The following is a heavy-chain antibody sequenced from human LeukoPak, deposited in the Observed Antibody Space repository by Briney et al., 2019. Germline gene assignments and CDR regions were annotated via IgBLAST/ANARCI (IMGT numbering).Heavy chain of an antibody. Sequence: GGTLRLSCAASGFTFNHYGLSWVRQAPGKGLEWVSSISGTGGSTYYADSVKGRFTISRDNSKNTLYLQMNSLRAEDTAVYYCAKGYYYDSSGYYPWGPFDYWGQGTLVTVSS. D-gene: IGHD3-22*01. CDR2: ISGTGGST. J-gene: IGHJ4*02. V-gene: IGHV3-23*01. CDR3: AKGYYYDSSGYYPWGPFDY. CDR1: GFTFNHYG.